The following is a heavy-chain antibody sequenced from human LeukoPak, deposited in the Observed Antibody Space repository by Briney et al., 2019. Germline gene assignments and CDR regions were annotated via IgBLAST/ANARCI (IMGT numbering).Heavy chain of an antibody. CDR2: ISGSGSIT. CDR3: AKGGYCSGGSCYPMDV. CDR1: GFTFSSYA. Sequence: GGSLRLSCAASGFTFSSYAMSWASQAPGKGPQWVSAISGSGSITYYADSVKGRFAISRDNSKNTLYLQMNSLRAEDTAVYYCAKGGYCSGGSCYPMDVWGQGTTVTVSS. V-gene: IGHV3-23*01. J-gene: IGHJ6*02. D-gene: IGHD2-15*01.